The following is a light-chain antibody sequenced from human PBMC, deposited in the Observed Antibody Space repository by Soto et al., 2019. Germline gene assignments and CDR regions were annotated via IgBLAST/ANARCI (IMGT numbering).Light chain of an antibody. CDR3: QQYNIYSRT. CDR2: KAS. CDR1: QSISSW. V-gene: IGKV1-5*03. Sequence: DIQMTQSPSSLSASVGDRVTITCRASQSISSWLAWYQQKPGKAPKLLIYKASSLESGVPSRFSGSGSGTEFTLTISSLQPDDFATYYCQQYNIYSRTFGQGTKLEIK. J-gene: IGKJ2*01.